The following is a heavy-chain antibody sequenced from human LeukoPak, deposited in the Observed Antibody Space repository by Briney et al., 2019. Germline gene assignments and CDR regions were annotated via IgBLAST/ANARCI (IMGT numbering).Heavy chain of an antibody. J-gene: IGHJ4*02. CDR2: IIGSGTAA. CDR3: AKRHSSGWYYFDY. CDR1: GFTFSSYA. D-gene: IGHD6-19*01. Sequence: GASLRLSCAASGFTFSSYAMSWVRQAPGKGLEWVSTIIGSGTAAFYADSVKGRFTIARDNSKNTLYLQMNSLRAEDAALYFCAKRHSSGWYYFDYWGQGTLVTVSS. V-gene: IGHV3-23*01.